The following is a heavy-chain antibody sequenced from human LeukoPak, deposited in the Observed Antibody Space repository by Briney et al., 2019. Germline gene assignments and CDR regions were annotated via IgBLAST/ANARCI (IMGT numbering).Heavy chain of an antibody. CDR3: ALGKNFGYHYFDF. V-gene: IGHV3-74*01. J-gene: IGHJ4*02. CDR1: GFTFSRYS. Sequence: GGSLRLSCAASGFTFSRYSMHWVRQAPGKGLVWVSHVNSDGSGTDYADSVKGRFTISRDYSKNTLFLQMSSLRPEDTAVYYCALGKNFGYHYFDFWGQGALVTVSS. CDR2: VNSDGSGT. D-gene: IGHD2-2*03.